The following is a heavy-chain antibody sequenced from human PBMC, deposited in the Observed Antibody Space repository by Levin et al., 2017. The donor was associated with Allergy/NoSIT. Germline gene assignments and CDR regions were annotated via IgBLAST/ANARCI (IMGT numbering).Heavy chain of an antibody. Sequence: KSGGSLRLSCTVSGGSISPYYWSWIRQPPGMGLEWIAYIFHSGVANYNPSLKSRLTVSMDMSKSQFSLHLSSVTAADTAVYYCARGERLGPDYWGQGTLVTVSS. CDR2: IFHSGVA. J-gene: IGHJ4*02. CDR3: ARGERLGPDY. CDR1: GGSISPYY. V-gene: IGHV4-59*01. D-gene: IGHD3-16*01.